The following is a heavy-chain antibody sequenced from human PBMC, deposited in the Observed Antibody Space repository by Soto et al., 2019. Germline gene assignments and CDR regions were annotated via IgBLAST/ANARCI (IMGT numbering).Heavy chain of an antibody. CDR1: GGAISAFY. V-gene: IGHV4-4*07. D-gene: IGHD6-6*01. Sequence: QVQLQESGPGLVKPSETLSLTCTVSGGAISAFYWNWIRQSAGKGLEWIGRIYASGHSNYNPSLERRGSMSGDTSKHQFSLKLNSVTAADTAVYYCARSPSTSTIGTFDIWGQGTMVTVSS. CDR3: ARSPSTSTIGTFDI. CDR2: IYASGHS. J-gene: IGHJ3*02.